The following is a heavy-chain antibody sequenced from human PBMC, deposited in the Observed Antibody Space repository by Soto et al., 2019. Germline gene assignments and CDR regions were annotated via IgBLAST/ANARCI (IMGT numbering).Heavy chain of an antibody. CDR3: ARHNYGSGSTYFDY. Sequence: QVQLQESGPGLVKPSETLSLTCTVSGGSISSYYWSWIRQPPGKGLEWIGYIYYSGSTNYNPSPQSRVTTSVDTSKNQFSLKLNSMTAADTAVYYCARHNYGSGSTYFDYWGQGTLVTVSS. CDR2: IYYSGST. J-gene: IGHJ4*02. V-gene: IGHV4-59*08. CDR1: GGSISSYY. D-gene: IGHD3-10*01.